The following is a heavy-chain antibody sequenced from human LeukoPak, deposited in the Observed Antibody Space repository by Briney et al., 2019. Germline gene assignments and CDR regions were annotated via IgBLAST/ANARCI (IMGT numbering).Heavy chain of an antibody. J-gene: IGHJ4*02. Sequence: SQTLSLPCTGSGGSISSGSYYWSWIRQPAGKGLEWIGRIYTSGSTNYNPSLKSRVTISVDTSKNQFSLKLSSVTAADTAVYYCARGRDFRSGYYGVDYWGQGTLVTVSS. CDR1: GGSISSGSYY. D-gene: IGHD3-3*01. CDR2: IYTSGST. CDR3: ARGRDFRSGYYGVDY. V-gene: IGHV4-61*02.